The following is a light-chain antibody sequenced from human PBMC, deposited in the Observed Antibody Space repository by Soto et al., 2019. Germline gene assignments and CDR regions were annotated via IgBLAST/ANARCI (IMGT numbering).Light chain of an antibody. Sequence: QSALTHPASVSGSPGQSITISCTGTSSDVGGYDYVSWYQQHPGKVPRLMIYEVSNRPSGLSNRFSGSKSDNTASLTISGLEAEDEVDYYCSSYTSSNTWVFVGGTKLTVL. CDR2: EVS. CDR3: SSYTSSNTWV. J-gene: IGLJ3*02. V-gene: IGLV2-14*01. CDR1: SSDVGGYDY.